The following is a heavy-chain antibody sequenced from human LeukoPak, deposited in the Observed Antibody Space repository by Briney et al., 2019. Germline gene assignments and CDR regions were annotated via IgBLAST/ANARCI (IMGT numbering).Heavy chain of an antibody. V-gene: IGHV1-69*06. J-gene: IGHJ4*02. CDR2: IIPIFGTA. CDR1: GGTFSSYA. D-gene: IGHD6-13*01. Sequence: ASVKVSCKASGGTFSSYAISWVRQAPGQGLEWMGGIIPIFGTANYAQKFQGRVTITADKSTSTAYMELSSLRSEDTAVYYCARAPRIAAAGTGTFDYWGQGTLVTVSS. CDR3: ARAPRIAAAGTGTFDY.